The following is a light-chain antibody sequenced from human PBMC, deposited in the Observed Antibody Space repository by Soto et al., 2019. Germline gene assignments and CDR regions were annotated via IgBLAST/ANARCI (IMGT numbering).Light chain of an antibody. CDR2: GAS. CDR1: QSVGRD. Sequence: EIGMTQSAATLSVSPREGATLSCRASQSVGRDLAWYQQKPGQAPRLLIYGASTRATGIPARFTGSGSGTEFTPAISSLEPEDFAVYYCEQYGSSARTFGQGTKVDIK. J-gene: IGKJ1*01. CDR3: EQYGSSART. V-gene: IGKV3-15*01.